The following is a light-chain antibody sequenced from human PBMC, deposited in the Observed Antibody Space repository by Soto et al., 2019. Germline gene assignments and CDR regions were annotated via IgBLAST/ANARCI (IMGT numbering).Light chain of an antibody. CDR2: WAS. CDR3: QQYYDPPRT. V-gene: IGKV4-1*01. J-gene: IGKJ1*01. Sequence: DIVMTQSPDSLSVSLGERATINCKSSQSVLYSSNNKNYLAWYQQKPGQPPKLLIFWASTRESGVPDRFSGSGSGTDFTLTISSLQAEDVAVYYCQQYYDPPRTFGQGTKVDI. CDR1: QSVLYSSNNKNY.